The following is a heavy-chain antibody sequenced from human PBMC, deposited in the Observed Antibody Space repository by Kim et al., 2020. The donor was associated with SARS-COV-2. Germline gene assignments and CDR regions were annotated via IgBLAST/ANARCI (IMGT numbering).Heavy chain of an antibody. Sequence: ASVKVSCKASGYTFTSYAMHWVRQAPGQRLEWMGWINAGNGNTKYSQKFQGRVTITRDTSASTVYMELSSLRSEDTAVYYCARTASYDSSGYYLDYWGQGTLVTVSS. V-gene: IGHV1-3*01. D-gene: IGHD3-22*01. CDR1: GYTFTSYA. J-gene: IGHJ4*02. CDR2: INAGNGNT. CDR3: ARTASYDSSGYYLDY.